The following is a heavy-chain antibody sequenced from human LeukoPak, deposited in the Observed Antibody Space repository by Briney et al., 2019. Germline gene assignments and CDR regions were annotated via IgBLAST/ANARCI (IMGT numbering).Heavy chain of an antibody. V-gene: IGHV3-23*01. CDR3: ARDGGITGTTDYFDY. CDR1: GFTFSSYA. D-gene: IGHD1-7*01. J-gene: IGHJ4*02. Sequence: PGGSLRLSCAASGFTFSSYAMSWVRQAPGKGLEWVSAISGSGGSTYYADSVKGRFTISRDNSRNTLYLQMNSLRAEDTAVYYCARDGGITGTTDYFDYWGQGTLVTVSS. CDR2: ISGSGGST.